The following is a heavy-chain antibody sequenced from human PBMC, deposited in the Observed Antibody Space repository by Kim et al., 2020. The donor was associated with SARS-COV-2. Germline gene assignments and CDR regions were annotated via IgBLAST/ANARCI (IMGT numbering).Heavy chain of an antibody. V-gene: IGHV4-59*09. D-gene: IGHD6-13*01. CDR3: ARGREGYTSSWYLDY. Sequence: NPPLTARVTISVETSKNQFSLKLSCVTAADTAVYYCARGREGYTSSWYLDYWGQGTLVTVSS. J-gene: IGHJ4*02.